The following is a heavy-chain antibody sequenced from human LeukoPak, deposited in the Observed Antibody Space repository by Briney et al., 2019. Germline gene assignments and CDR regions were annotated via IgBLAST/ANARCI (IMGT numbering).Heavy chain of an antibody. V-gene: IGHV3-48*03. Sequence: GGSLRLSCAASGFTFSSYEMNWVRQAPGKGLEWVSHISSSSSTIYYADSVKGRFTISRDNSKNTLYLQMNSLRAEDTAVYYCAREEGGYTYERFDYWGQGTLVTVSS. J-gene: IGHJ4*02. D-gene: IGHD5-18*01. CDR3: AREEGGYTYERFDY. CDR2: ISSSSSTI. CDR1: GFTFSSYE.